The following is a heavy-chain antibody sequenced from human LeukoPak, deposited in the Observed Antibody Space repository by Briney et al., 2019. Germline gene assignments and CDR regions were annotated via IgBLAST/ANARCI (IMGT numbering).Heavy chain of an antibody. CDR2: ISSSSSYI. CDR3: VKTYCSITRCSPGFDS. J-gene: IGHJ4*02. CDR1: GFTFSSYS. Sequence: GGSLRLSCAASGFTFSSYSMNWVRQAPGKGLEWVSSISSSSSYIYYADSVKGRFTISRDNSKNTVYLQISSLRAEDTAVYYCVKTYCSITRCSPGFDSWGQGTLVTVSS. V-gene: IGHV3-21*04. D-gene: IGHD3-10*01.